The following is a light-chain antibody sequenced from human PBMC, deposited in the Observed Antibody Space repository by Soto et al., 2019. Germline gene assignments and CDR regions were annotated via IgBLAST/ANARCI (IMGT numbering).Light chain of an antibody. CDR1: QSISTGF. J-gene: IGKJ1*01. CDR2: GAS. V-gene: IGKV3-20*01. CDR3: QQYGSSPWT. Sequence: DNVLTQSPGTLSLSPGESATLSCRPSQSISTGFLAWYQQRPGQAPRLLIYGASSRATGIPDRFSGSGSGTDFTLTISRLEPEDCAVYYCQQYGSSPWTFGQGTKVDIK.